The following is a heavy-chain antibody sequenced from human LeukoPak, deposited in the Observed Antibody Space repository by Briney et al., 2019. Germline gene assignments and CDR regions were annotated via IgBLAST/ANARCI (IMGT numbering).Heavy chain of an antibody. CDR2: IYSGGNT. J-gene: IGHJ6*02. CDR3: AYDSGDYVRYGMDV. V-gene: IGHV3-53*01. Sequence: PGGSLRLSCAASGFTVSSNHMTWVRQAPGKGLEWVSIIYSGGNTNYADSVKGRFTISRDNSKKTLYLQMNSLRAEDTAVYYCAYDSGDYVRYGMDVWGQGTTVTVSS. D-gene: IGHD4-17*01. CDR1: GFTVSSNH.